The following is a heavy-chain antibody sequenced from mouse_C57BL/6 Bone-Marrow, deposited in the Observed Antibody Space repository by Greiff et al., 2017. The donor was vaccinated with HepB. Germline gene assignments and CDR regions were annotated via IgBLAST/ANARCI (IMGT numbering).Heavy chain of an antibody. D-gene: IGHD1-1*01. V-gene: IGHV5-15*01. J-gene: IGHJ4*01. CDR2: ISNLAYSI. CDR1: GFTFSDYG. Sequence: EVKLMESGGGLVQPGGSLKLSCAASGFTFSDYGMAWVRQAPRKGPEWVAFISNLAYSIYYADTVTGRFTISRENAKNTLYLEMSSLRSEDTAMYYCARHNPYWKFITTVVGALDYWGQGTSVTVSS. CDR3: ARHNPYWKFITTVVGALDY.